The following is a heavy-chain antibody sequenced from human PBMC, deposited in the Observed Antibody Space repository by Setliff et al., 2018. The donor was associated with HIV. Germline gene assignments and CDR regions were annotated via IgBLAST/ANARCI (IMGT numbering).Heavy chain of an antibody. CDR2: INQDGGQK. CDR1: GFTFSRYW. D-gene: IGHD2-15*01. J-gene: IGHJ4*02. V-gene: IGHV3-7*01. CDR3: VRDLYWAFDY. Sequence: GGSLRLSCADSGFTFSRYWMSWVRQAPGKGLEWVASINQDGGQKYYVDSVKGRFTISRDNAKNSLYLQMNSLRAEDTAVYYCVRDLYWAFDYWGQGTLVTVSS.